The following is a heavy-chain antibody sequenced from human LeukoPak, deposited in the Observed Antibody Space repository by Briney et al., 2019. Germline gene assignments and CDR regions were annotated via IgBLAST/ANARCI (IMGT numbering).Heavy chain of an antibody. Sequence: GGSLRLSCAASGFTFSNYGMHWVRQAPGKGLEWVAVIWYDGSNKYYADSVKGRFTISRDNSKNTLYLQMNSLRAEDTAVYYCAKDGLYYDFWSGSAGSFDYWGQGTLVTLSS. D-gene: IGHD3-3*01. CDR3: AKDGLYYDFWSGSAGSFDY. V-gene: IGHV3-33*06. CDR2: IWYDGSNK. J-gene: IGHJ4*02. CDR1: GFTFSNYG.